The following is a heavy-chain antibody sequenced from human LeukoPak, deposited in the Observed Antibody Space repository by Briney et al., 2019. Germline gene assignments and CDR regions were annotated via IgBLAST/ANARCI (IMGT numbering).Heavy chain of an antibody. Sequence: ASVKVSCKASGYTFTGYYMHWVRQAPGQGLEWMGWINPNSGGTNYAQKFQGRVTMTRDTSTSTVYMELSSLRSEDTAVYYCARVANSYGLDYWGQGTLVTVSS. CDR1: GYTFTGYY. CDR2: INPNSGGT. CDR3: ARVANSYGLDY. J-gene: IGHJ4*02. V-gene: IGHV1-2*02. D-gene: IGHD5-18*01.